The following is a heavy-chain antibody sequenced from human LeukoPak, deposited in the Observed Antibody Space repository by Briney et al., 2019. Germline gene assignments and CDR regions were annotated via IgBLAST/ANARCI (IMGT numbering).Heavy chain of an antibody. D-gene: IGHD3-16*02. CDR2: VGSGMTT. Sequence: GGSLKLSCAASGFTFATHTMSWVRQVPEKGLEWVSSVGSGMTTFYADSVKGRFTISRDNPKNMLYLQMNSLRAEDTGIYYCAKYRDGAWTKPNDFWGQGTLVTVFS. CDR3: AKYRDGAWTKPNDF. CDR1: GFTFATHT. V-gene: IGHV3-23*01. J-gene: IGHJ4*02.